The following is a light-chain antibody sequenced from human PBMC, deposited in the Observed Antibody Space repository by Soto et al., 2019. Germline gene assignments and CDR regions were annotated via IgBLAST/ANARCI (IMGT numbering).Light chain of an antibody. Sequence: EIVMTQSPATLSVSPGERATLSCRASESVSSNLAWYQQKPGQAPRLLIYGASTRATGIPARISGSGSGTEFTLTISSLQSEDFAVYYWQQYNKWRTF. J-gene: IGKJ1*01. V-gene: IGKV3-15*01. CDR1: ESVSSN. CDR3: QQYNKWRT. CDR2: GAS.